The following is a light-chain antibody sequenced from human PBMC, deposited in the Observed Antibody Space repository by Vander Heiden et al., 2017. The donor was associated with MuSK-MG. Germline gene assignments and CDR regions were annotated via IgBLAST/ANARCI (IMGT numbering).Light chain of an antibody. V-gene: IGLV2-14*03. Sequence: QSALTQPAPVSGSPGQSTTTSCTATSSDVGGYNFSPWYQQHPDKVPQLMIYYVSNRPSGVSNRFSGSKYGNTASLTISGLQAEDEDDYYYSSYTFSGALKVFGTGTKLTVL. CDR3: SSYTFSGALKV. J-gene: IGLJ1*01. CDR1: SSDVGGYNF. CDR2: YVS.